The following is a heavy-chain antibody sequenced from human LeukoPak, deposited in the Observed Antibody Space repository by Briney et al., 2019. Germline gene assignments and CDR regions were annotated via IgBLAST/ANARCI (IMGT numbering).Heavy chain of an antibody. Sequence: PGGSLRLSCAASGFTFSSYWMSWVRQAPGKGLEWVANIKQDGSEKYYVDSVKGRFTISRDNSKNTLYLQMNSLRAEDTAVYYCARVVVGLTYYFDYWGQGTLVTVSS. CDR1: GFTFSSYW. CDR2: IKQDGSEK. D-gene: IGHD1-26*01. CDR3: ARVVVGLTYYFDY. V-gene: IGHV3-7*03. J-gene: IGHJ4*02.